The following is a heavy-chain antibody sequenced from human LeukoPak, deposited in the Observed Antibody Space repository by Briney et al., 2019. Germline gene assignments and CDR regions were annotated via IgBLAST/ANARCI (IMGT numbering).Heavy chain of an antibody. CDR3: ASRTLPVASLPYGMDV. Sequence: ASVKLSFKASGYTFTSYGISWVRQAPGQGLEWMGWISAYNGNTNYAQKLQGRVTMTTDTSTSTAYMELRSLRSDDTAVYYCASRTLPVASLPYGMDVWGQGTTVTVSS. J-gene: IGHJ6*02. CDR1: GYTFTSYG. V-gene: IGHV1-18*01. D-gene: IGHD5-12*01. CDR2: ISAYNGNT.